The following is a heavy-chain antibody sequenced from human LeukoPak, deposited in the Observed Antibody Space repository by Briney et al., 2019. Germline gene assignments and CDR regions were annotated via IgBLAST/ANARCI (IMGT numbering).Heavy chain of an antibody. D-gene: IGHD3-16*01. CDR1: GFTFGDYY. J-gene: IGHJ4*02. V-gene: IGHV3-11*04. CDR2: ISTNVRTV. CDR3: ARRVPSQVITDYFDN. Sequence: GGSLRLSCAASGFTFGDYYMSWIRQAPGKGLEWISYISTNVRTVYYADSVKDRFIISRDNAKNSMYLQMNSLRAEDTAVYYCARRVPSQVITDYFDNWSQGTLVTVSS.